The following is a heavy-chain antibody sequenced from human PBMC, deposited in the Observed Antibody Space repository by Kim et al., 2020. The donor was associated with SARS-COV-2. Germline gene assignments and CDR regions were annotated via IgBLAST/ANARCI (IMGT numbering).Heavy chain of an antibody. V-gene: IGHV4-31*02. CDR3: ARDLGSYYFDY. CDR2: T. J-gene: IGHJ4*02. D-gene: IGHD1-26*01. Sequence: TYYNPALKSRVTISVDTSKNQFSLKLSSVTAADTAVYYCARDLGSYYFDYWGQGTLVTVSS.